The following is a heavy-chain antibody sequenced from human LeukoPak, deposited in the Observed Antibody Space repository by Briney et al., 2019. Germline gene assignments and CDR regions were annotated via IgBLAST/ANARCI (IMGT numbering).Heavy chain of an antibody. CDR3: ARSAAAGTGGWGVNWFDP. Sequence: GASVKVSCKASGYTFTSYYMHWVRQAPGQGLEWMGIINPSGGSTSYAQKFQGRVTMTRDTSTSTVYMELSSLRSEDTAVYYCARSAAAGTGGWGVNWFDPWGQGTLVTVSS. J-gene: IGHJ5*02. D-gene: IGHD6-13*01. CDR2: INPSGGST. CDR1: GYTFTSYY. V-gene: IGHV1-46*01.